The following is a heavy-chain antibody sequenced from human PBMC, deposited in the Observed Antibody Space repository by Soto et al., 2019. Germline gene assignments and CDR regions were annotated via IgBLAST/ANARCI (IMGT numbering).Heavy chain of an antibody. CDR3: ARAYSSGPYGMDV. CDR2: IYSGGST. V-gene: IGHV3-66*01. Sequence: EVQLVESGGGLVQPGGSLRLSCAASGFTVSSNYMSWVRQAPGKGLEWVSVIYSGGSTYYADSVKGRFTISRDNSKNTLYLQMNSLRAEDTAVSYCARAYSSGPYGMDVWGQGTTVTVSS. CDR1: GFTVSSNY. D-gene: IGHD6-19*01. J-gene: IGHJ6*02.